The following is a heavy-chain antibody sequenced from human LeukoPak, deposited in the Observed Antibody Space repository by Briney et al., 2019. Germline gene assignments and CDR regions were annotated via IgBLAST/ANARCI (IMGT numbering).Heavy chain of an antibody. V-gene: IGHV1-8*03. D-gene: IGHD3-22*01. CDR2: MNPNSGNT. CDR3: ARGLPQDYYDSSGYYSGGGFDI. Sequence: ASVKVSCKASRYTFTSYDINWVRQATGQGLEWMGWMNPNSGNTGYAQKFQGRVTITRNTSISTAYMELSSLRSEDTAVYYCARGLPQDYYDSSGYYSGGGFDIWGQGTMVTVS. J-gene: IGHJ3*02. CDR1: RYTFTSYD.